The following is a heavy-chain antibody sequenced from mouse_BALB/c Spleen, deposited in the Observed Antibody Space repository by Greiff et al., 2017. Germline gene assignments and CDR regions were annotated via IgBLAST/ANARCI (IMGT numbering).Heavy chain of an antibody. CDR1: GYTFTSYW. Sequence: VKLQQPGAELVKPGASVKMSCKASGYTFTSYWMHWVKQRPGQGLEWIGVIDPSDSYTSYNQKFKGKATLTVDTSSSTAYMQLSSLTSEDSAVYYCTRSGYYGNYGAMDYWGQGTSVTVSS. CDR3: TRSGYYGNYGAMDY. D-gene: IGHD2-1*01. V-gene: IGHV1S127*01. J-gene: IGHJ4*01. CDR2: IDPSDSYT.